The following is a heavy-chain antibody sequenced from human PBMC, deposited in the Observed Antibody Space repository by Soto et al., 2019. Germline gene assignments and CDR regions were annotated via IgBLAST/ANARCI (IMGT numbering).Heavy chain of an antibody. D-gene: IGHD3-22*01. CDR3: ARANDSSGYYYPVSWFDP. J-gene: IGHJ5*02. Sequence: GASVKVSCKASGGTSSSYAISWVRQAPGQGLEWMGGIIPIFGTANYAQKFQGRVTITADKSTSTAYMELSSLRSEDTAVYYCARANDSSGYYYPVSWFDPWGQGTLVTVSS. CDR2: IIPIFGTA. V-gene: IGHV1-69*06. CDR1: GGTSSSYA.